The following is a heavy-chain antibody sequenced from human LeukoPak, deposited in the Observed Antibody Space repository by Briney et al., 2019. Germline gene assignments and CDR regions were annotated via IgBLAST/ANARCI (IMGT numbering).Heavy chain of an antibody. V-gene: IGHV3-48*04. D-gene: IGHD6-19*01. J-gene: IGHJ4*02. CDR1: GFTFRIFG. CDR3: ARVSLSSGCLSN. Sequence: GGSLRLSCAASGFTFRIFGLNWVRQAPGKGPEWVSYIDARSGITYYADSVQGRFTISRDNAKNTLFLQMNGLRAEDTAVYYCARVSLSSGCLSNWGQGTLVTVSS. CDR2: IDARSGIT.